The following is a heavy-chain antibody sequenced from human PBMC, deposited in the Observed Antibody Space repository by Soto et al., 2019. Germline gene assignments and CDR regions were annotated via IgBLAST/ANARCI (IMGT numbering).Heavy chain of an antibody. J-gene: IGHJ6*02. CDR1: GFTFSSYG. CDR2: ISYDGSSK. CDR3: ANGIWKDRGFYYYGMDV. D-gene: IGHD2-15*01. V-gene: IGHV3-30*18. Sequence: GGSLRLSCAACGFTFSSYGMHWVRQAPGKGLEWVAVISYDGSSKYYADSVKGRFTISRDNSKNTLYLQMNSLRAEDTAVYYCANGIWKDRGFYYYGMDVWGQGTTVTVSS.